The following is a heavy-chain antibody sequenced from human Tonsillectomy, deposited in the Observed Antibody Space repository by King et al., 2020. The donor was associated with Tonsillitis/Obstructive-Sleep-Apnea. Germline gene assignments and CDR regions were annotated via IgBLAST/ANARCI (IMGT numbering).Heavy chain of an antibody. J-gene: IGHJ6*02. V-gene: IGHV3-30*04. CDR2: ISYDGSNK. Sequence: VQLVESGGGVVQPGRSLRLSCAASGFTFSSYAMHWVRQAPGKGLEWVAVISYDGSNKYYADSVKGRFTISRDNSKNTLYLQMNSLSAEDTAVYYCARDWVVGVPAAPYGMDVWGQGTTVTVSS. CDR1: GFTFSSYA. CDR3: ARDWVVGVPAAPYGMDV. D-gene: IGHD2-2*01.